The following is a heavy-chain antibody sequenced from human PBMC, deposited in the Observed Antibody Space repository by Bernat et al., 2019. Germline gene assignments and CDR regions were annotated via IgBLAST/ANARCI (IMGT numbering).Heavy chain of an antibody. V-gene: IGHV3-23*01. CDR1: GFTFSNDA. CDR3: ANVFGQYAYYGMDV. J-gene: IGHJ6*02. Sequence: EVQLLESGGGLVQPGGSLRLSCAASGFTFSNDAMSWVRQAPGKGLEWVPGISGSGGSTYYADSVKGRFTISRDNSKNTLYLQMNSLRAEYTAVYYCANVFGQYAYYGMDVWGQGTTVTVSS. D-gene: IGHD4-11*01. CDR2: ISGSGGST.